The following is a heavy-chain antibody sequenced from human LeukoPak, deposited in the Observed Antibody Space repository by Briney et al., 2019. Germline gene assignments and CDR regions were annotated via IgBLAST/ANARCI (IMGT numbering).Heavy chain of an antibody. CDR1: GYTFTSYY. Sequence: ASVKVSCKASGYTFTSYYMHWVRQAPGQGLEWMGIINPSGGSTSYAQKFQGRVTMTRDTSTSTVYMELSSLRSEDTAVYYCARDRWSGYYIRSFDPWGQGTLVTVSS. V-gene: IGHV1-46*01. J-gene: IGHJ5*02. CDR2: INPSGGST. D-gene: IGHD3-3*01. CDR3: ARDRWSGYYIRSFDP.